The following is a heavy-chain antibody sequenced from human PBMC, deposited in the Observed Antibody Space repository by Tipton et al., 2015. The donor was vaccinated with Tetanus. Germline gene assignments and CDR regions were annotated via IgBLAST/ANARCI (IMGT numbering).Heavy chain of an antibody. V-gene: IGHV1-2*06. CDR2: INPNSGGT. J-gene: IGHJ4*02. Sequence: QSGAEVKKPGASVKVSCKASGYTFTGYYMHWVRQAPGQGLEWMGRINPNSGGTNYAQKFQGRVTMTRDTSISTAYMELSRLRSDDTAVYYCARPADYGDYAHFDYWGQGTLVTISS. CDR3: ARPADYGDYAHFDY. CDR1: GYTFTGYY. D-gene: IGHD4-17*01.